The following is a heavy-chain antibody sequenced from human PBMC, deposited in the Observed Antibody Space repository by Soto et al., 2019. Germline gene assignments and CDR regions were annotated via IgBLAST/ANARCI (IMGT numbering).Heavy chain of an antibody. Sequence: QMQLVESGGGVVQPGGSLRLSCAASGFTFNYYPMHWVRQAPGKGLEWVAVVSFDGSNKYYADSVKGRFTISKDNSKNTLYLQMNSLRREDTALYYCARLPGPLVAVLYIYPLDGREAMSDVDVWGQGTTVTVSS. J-gene: IGHJ6*02. CDR1: GFTFNYYP. D-gene: IGHD6-19*01. V-gene: IGHV3-30-3*01. CDR2: VSFDGSNK. CDR3: ARLPGPLVAVLYIYPLDGREAMSDVDV.